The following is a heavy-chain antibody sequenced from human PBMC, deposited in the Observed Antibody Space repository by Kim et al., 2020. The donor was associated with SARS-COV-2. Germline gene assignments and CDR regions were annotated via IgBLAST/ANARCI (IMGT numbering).Heavy chain of an antibody. CDR3: ASDAPPHYDFWSGSLLC. Sequence: GGSLRLSCAASGFTFSSYAMHWVRQAPGKGLEWVAVISYDGSNKYYADSVKGRFTISRDNPKNTLYLQMNSLRAEDTAVYYCASDAPPHYDFWSGSLLCWGQGTLVTVSS. V-gene: IGHV3-30-3*01. CDR1: GFTFSSYA. CDR2: ISYDGSNK. J-gene: IGHJ4*02. D-gene: IGHD3-3*01.